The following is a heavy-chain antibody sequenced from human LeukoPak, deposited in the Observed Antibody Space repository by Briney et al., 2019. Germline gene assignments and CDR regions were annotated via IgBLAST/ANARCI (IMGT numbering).Heavy chain of an antibody. CDR3: THLGWFDS. V-gene: IGHV3-74*03. CDR1: GFTFSGHW. CDR2: INERGTDS. J-gene: IGHJ5*01. Sequence: GGSLRLSCTASGFTFSGHWIHWVRQPPGMGLVWVSRINERGTDSMYAESVTGSFTASRDNAKATLYLQMNSLRAEDTAVYYCTHLGWFDSWGQGTLVSVSS.